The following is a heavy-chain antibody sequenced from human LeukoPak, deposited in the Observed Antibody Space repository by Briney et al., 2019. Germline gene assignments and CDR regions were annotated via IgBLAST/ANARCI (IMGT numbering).Heavy chain of an antibody. V-gene: IGHV3-73*01. CDR1: GVTFSGFA. CDR2: IRSRANGYTT. D-gene: IGHD2-15*01. CDR3: VRLGGGDAFDI. Sequence: GGSLRLSCAASGVTFSGFAMHWVRQASGKGLEWVGRIRSRANGYTTAYGASVKGRFTISRDDSKRSAFVQMSSLKTEDTAVYYCVRLGGGDAFDIWGPGTRVTVSS. J-gene: IGHJ3*02.